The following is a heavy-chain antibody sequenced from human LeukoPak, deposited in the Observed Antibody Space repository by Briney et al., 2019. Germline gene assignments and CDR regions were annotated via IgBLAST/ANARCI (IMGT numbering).Heavy chain of an antibody. CDR3: ARDSYDSSGSGS. V-gene: IGHV3-30-3*01. CDR1: GFTFSSYA. CDR2: ISYDGSNK. D-gene: IGHD3-22*01. J-gene: IGHJ5*02. Sequence: GRSLRLSCAASGFTFSSYAMHWVRQAPGKGLEWVAVISYDGSNKYYADSVKGRFTISRDNSKNMLYLQMNSLRAEDTAVYYCARDSYDSSGSGSWGQGTLVTVSS.